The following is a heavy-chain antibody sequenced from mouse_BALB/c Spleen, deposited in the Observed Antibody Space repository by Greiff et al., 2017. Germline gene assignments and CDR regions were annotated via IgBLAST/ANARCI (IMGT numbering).Heavy chain of an antibody. D-gene: IGHD2-4*01. CDR2: ISDGGSYT. J-gene: IGHJ4*01. V-gene: IGHV5-4*02. Sequence: EVKLVESGGGLVKPGGSLKLSCAASGFTFSDYYMYWVRQTPEKRLEWVATISDGGSYTYYPDSVKGRFTISRDNAKNNLYLQMSSLKSEDTAMYYGARGGYDYDGGYAMDYWGQGTSVTVSS. CDR1: GFTFSDYY. CDR3: ARGGYDYDGGYAMDY.